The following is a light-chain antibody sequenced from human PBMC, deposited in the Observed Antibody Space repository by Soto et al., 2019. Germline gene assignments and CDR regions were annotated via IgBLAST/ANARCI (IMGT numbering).Light chain of an antibody. CDR1: SSDVGSYNH. CDR2: EGS. V-gene: IGLV2-23*03. CDR3: CSYAGSSTFRV. Sequence: QSVLTQPASVSGSPGQSITISCTGTSSDVGSYNHVSWYQQHPGKAPKLMIYEGSKRPSGVSNRFSGSKSGNTASLTISGLQAEDEADYYCCSYAGSSTFRVFGGGTKLTVL. J-gene: IGLJ2*01.